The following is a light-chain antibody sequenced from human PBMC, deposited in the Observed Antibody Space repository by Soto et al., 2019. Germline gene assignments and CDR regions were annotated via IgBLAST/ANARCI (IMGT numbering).Light chain of an antibody. Sequence: QSALTQPASVSGSPGQSITISCTGTSSDVGGYNYVSWYQQHPGKAPKLMIYEVSNRPSGVSNRFSGSKSGNTAALTISGPQAEDEDDYDCSAYTSSSTLYVFGTGTKVTVL. CDR1: SSDVGGYNY. V-gene: IGLV2-14*01. CDR3: SAYTSSSTLYV. J-gene: IGLJ1*01. CDR2: EVS.